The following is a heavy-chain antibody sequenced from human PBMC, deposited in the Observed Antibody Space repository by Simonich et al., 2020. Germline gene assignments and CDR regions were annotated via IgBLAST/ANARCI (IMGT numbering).Heavy chain of an antibody. J-gene: IGHJ4*02. V-gene: IGHV1-18*01. CDR3: ARASRGTWWYYYFDY. D-gene: IGHD2-15*01. Sequence: QVQLVQSGAEVKKPGASVKVSCKASGYTFTSYGISWVRQAPGQGREWMGWISAYKGNTTYAQKHQGRVTMTTDTSTSTAYMELRSLRSDDTAVYYCARASRGTWWYYYFDYWGQGTLVTVSS. CDR2: ISAYKGNT. CDR1: GYTFTSYG.